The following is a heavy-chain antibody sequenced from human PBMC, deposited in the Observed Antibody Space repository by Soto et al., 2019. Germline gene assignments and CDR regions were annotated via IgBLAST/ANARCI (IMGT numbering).Heavy chain of an antibody. CDR2: IYYSGST. V-gene: IGHV4-39*01. CDR3: ARNADLLRYFDPGGQL. CDR1: GGSISSSSYY. D-gene: IGHD3-9*01. J-gene: IGHJ1*01. Sequence: PSETLSLTCTVSGGSISSSSYYWGWIRQPPGKGLEWIGSIYYSGSTYYNPSLKSRVTISVDTSKNQFSLKLSSVTAADTAVYYCARNADLLRYFDPGGQLWGQGTLVTVSS.